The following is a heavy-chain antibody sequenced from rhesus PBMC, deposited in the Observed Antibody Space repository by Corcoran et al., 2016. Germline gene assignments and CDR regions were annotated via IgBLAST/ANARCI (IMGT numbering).Heavy chain of an antibody. D-gene: IGHD4-4*01. CDR1: GGSLTRKY. V-gene: IGHV4-173*01. CDR2: ISGSGGNT. Sequence: QLQLQESGPGLVTPSATLSLSCAVSGGSLTRKYWSCIRQPPGKELEWIGRISGSGGNTDYNPSRKSRVTISTDTSENQLSLKVTSVTAADTAVYYCARGVDYSSSPKGAFDFWGQGLRVTVSS. J-gene: IGHJ3*01. CDR3: ARGVDYSSSPKGAFDF.